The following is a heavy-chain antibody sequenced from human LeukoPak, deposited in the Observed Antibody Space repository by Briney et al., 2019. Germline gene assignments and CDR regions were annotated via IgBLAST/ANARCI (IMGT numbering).Heavy chain of an antibody. CDR3: TRVGHSGYDLMDAFDI. J-gene: IGHJ3*02. D-gene: IGHD5-12*01. V-gene: IGHV3-73*01. CDR2: IRSKANSYAT. Sequence: GGSLRLSCAASGFTFSGSAMHWVRQASGKGLEWVGRIRSKANSYATAYAASVKGRFSISRDDSKNTAYLQMNSLKTEDTAVYYCTRVGHSGYDLMDAFDIWGQGTMVTVSS. CDR1: GFTFSGSA.